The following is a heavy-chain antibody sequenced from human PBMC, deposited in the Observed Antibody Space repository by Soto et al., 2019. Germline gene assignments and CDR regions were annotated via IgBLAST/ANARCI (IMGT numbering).Heavy chain of an antibody. CDR3: AKLDEGELQYAYYAMGV. CDR1: GFTFSNYG. Sequence: QVHLVESGGGVVQPGRSPRLSCVASGFTFSNYGMHWVRQAPGKGLEWVAVISYDGSNKYYADSVKGRFTISRDNSKNTLFLQMTSLRTEDTALYYSAKLDEGELQYAYYAMGVWGQGPTVTVSS. J-gene: IGHJ6*02. CDR2: ISYDGSNK. D-gene: IGHD1-7*01. V-gene: IGHV3-30*18.